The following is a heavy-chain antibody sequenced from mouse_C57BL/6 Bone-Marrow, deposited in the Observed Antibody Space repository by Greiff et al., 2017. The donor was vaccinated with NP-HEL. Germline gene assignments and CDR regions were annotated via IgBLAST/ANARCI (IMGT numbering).Heavy chain of an antibody. D-gene: IGHD4-1*01. Sequence: EVQGVESGGDLVKPGGSLKLSCAASGFTFSSYGMSWVRQTPDKRLEWVATISSGGSYTYYPDSVKGRFTISRDNAKNTLYLQMSSLKSEDTAVYYCARHITGMDYWGQGTTLTVSS. J-gene: IGHJ2*01. CDR2: ISSGGSYT. CDR1: GFTFSSYG. V-gene: IGHV5-6*01. CDR3: ARHITGMDY.